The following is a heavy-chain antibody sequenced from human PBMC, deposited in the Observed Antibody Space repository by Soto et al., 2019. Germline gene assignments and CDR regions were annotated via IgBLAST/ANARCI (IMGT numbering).Heavy chain of an antibody. Sequence: SETLSLTCTVSGDSVSSGSYYWSGIRQPPGKGLEWIGYIYYSGSTNYNPSLKSRVPISVDTSKNQFSLKLSSVTAADTAVYYCARSLYSSGWYWYNWFDPWGQGTLVTVSS. J-gene: IGHJ5*02. CDR2: IYYSGST. D-gene: IGHD6-19*01. CDR1: GDSVSSGSYY. V-gene: IGHV4-61*01. CDR3: ARSLYSSGWYWYNWFDP.